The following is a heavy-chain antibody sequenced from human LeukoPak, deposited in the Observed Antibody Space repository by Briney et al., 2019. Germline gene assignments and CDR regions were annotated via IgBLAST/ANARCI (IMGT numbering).Heavy chain of an antibody. J-gene: IGHJ4*02. CDR1: GGSISSSSYY. CDR2: IYYSGST. Sequence: SKTLSLTCTVSGGSISSSSYYWGWIRQPPGKGLEWIGSIYYSGSTYYNPSLKSRVTISVDTSKNQFSLKLSSVTAADTAVYYCARDRNYYDSSGYHRVDYWGQGTLVTVSS. D-gene: IGHD3-22*01. CDR3: ARDRNYYDSSGYHRVDY. V-gene: IGHV4-39*07.